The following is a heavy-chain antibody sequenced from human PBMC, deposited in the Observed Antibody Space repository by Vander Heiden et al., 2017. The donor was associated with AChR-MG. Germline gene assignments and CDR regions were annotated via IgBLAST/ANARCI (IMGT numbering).Heavy chain of an antibody. CDR3: ARATSIQSKKYFDY. D-gene: IGHD5-12*01. V-gene: IGHV4-34*01. Sequence: QVQLQQWGAGLLKPSETLSLTCAVYGGSFSGYYWSWIRQPPGKGLEWIGEINHSGSTNYNPSLKSRVTISVDTSKNQFSLKLSSVTAADTAVYYCARATSIQSKKYFDYWGQGTLVTVSS. CDR1: GGSFSGYY. CDR2: INHSGST. J-gene: IGHJ4*02.